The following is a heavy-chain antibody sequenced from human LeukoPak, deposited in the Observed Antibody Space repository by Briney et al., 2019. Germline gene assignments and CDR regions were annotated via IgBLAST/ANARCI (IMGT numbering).Heavy chain of an antibody. CDR3: GRYGSDAFDI. J-gene: IGHJ3*02. CDR1: GFIFSNYD. Sequence: AGGSLRLSCAASGFIFSNYDMHWVRQPTGKGLEWVSGVGTAGDTYYAGSVKGRFTISRENAKNSLHFQMNSLRAGDTAVYYCGRYGSDAFDIWGRGTMVTVSS. V-gene: IGHV3-13*04. D-gene: IGHD3-16*01. CDR2: VGTAGDT.